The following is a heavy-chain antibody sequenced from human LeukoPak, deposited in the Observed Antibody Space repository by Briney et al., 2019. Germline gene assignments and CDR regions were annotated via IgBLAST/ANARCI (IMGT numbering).Heavy chain of an antibody. Sequence: GGSLRLSCAASGFTFSDYYMSWFRQAPGKGLEWVSYISSSGASTNYADSVKGRFTISRDNAKNSLHLQMNSLRAEDTAVYYCARGDRVIDYWGQGTLVTVSS. CDR3: ARGDRVIDY. CDR2: ISSSGAST. CDR1: GFTFSDYY. J-gene: IGHJ4*02. V-gene: IGHV3-11*05. D-gene: IGHD1-14*01.